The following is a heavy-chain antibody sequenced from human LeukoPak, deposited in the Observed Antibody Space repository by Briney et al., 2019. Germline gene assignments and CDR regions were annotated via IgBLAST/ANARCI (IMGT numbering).Heavy chain of an antibody. D-gene: IGHD3-10*01. J-gene: IGHJ4*02. CDR2: ISGSGGST. Sequence: PGGPLRPSWAAPGSPFSSIPLTWVARLQGKGLEWVSAISGSGGSTYYADSVKGRFTISRDNSKNTLYLQMNSLRAEDTAVYYCAKQITMVREFDYWGQGTLVTVSS. CDR3: AKQITMVREFDY. CDR1: GSPFSSIP. V-gene: IGHV3-23*01.